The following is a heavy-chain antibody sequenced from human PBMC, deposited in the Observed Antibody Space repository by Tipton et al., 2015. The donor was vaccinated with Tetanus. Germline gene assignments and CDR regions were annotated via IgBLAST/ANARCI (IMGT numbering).Heavy chain of an antibody. J-gene: IGHJ4*02. D-gene: IGHD3-3*01. CDR1: GFRFDTYA. CDR2: ITWNSGYI. CDR3: AKDISSGWSGGVR. V-gene: IGHV3-9*01. Sequence: SLRLSCAASGFRFDTYAMFWVRHVPGKGLEWISGITWNSGYIGYADSVKGRFITSRDNAKNSLYLQLNNLRVEDTALYYCAKDISSGWSGGVRWGQGSLVTVSS.